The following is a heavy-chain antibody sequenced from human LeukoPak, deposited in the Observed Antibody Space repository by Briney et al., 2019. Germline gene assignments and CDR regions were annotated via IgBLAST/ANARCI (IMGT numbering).Heavy chain of an antibody. CDR2: ISGSGGST. V-gene: IGHV3-23*01. D-gene: IGHD3-10*01. Sequence: PGGSLRLSCAASGFTFSSYAMSWVRQAPGKGLEWVSAISGSGGSTYYADSVKGRFTISRDNSKNTLYLQMNSLRAEDTAVYYCAKRLSTMVRGVIGYFDYRGQGTLVTVSS. J-gene: IGHJ4*02. CDR1: GFTFSSYA. CDR3: AKRLSTMVRGVIGYFDY.